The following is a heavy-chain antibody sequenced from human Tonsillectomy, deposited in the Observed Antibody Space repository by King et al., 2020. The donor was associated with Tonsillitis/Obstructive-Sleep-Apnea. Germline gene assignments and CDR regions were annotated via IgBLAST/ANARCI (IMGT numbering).Heavy chain of an antibody. CDR3: ARHERRFTSGTDP. CDR2: IYNSDST. V-gene: IGHV4-39*01. D-gene: IGHD3-16*01. J-gene: IGHJ5*02. Sequence: QLQESGPGLVKPSETLSLTCTVSGGSIRSSNYHWGWIRQPPGKGLEWIGSIYNSDSTYYNPSLKSRVTISVDTSKNQFSLKLSSVTAADTAIYYCARHERRFTSGTDPWGQEPWSPSPQ. CDR1: GGSIRSSNYH.